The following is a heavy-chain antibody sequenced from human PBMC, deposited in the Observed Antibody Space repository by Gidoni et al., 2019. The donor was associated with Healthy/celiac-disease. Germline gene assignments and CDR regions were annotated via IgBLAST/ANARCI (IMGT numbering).Heavy chain of an antibody. CDR1: GFTFDDYA. D-gene: IGHD2-2*01. J-gene: IGHJ6*02. CDR3: AKEYQRYGMDV. Sequence: EVQLVESGGGLVQPGRSLRLSCAASGFTFDDYAMHWVRQAPGKGLEWVSGISWNSGSIGYADSVKGRFTISRDNAKNSLYLQMNSLRAEDTALYYCAKEYQRYGMDVWGQGTTVTVSS. CDR2: ISWNSGSI. V-gene: IGHV3-9*01.